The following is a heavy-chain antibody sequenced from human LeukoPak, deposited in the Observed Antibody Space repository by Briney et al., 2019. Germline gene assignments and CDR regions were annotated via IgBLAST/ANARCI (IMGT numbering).Heavy chain of an antibody. D-gene: IGHD3-22*01. CDR1: GFSFSSYD. J-gene: IGHJ4*02. CDR2: ISYDGSTK. CDR3: ARGRDTSGYSALFY. Sequence: PGGSLRLSCAASGFSFSSYDMHWVRQAPGKGLEWVAAISYDGSTKYYADSVKGRFTISRDNSKITLYLQINSLRAEDTAVYHCARGRDTSGYSALFYWGQGTLSPSPQ. V-gene: IGHV3-30-3*01.